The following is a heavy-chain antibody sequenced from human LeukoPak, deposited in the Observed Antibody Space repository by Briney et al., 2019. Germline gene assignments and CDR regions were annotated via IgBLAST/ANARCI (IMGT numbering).Heavy chain of an antibody. D-gene: IGHD3-10*01. J-gene: IGHJ4*02. Sequence: GESLRLSCAASGFTFSNAWMSWVRQAPGKGLEWVGRIKSKTGGGTTDYAAPVKGRFTISRDDSKNTLYLQMNSLKTEDTAVYYCTTYRKSSGSYSPCDYWGQGTLVTVSS. CDR3: TTYRKSSGSYSPCDY. V-gene: IGHV3-15*01. CDR1: GFTFSNAW. CDR2: IKSKTGGGTT.